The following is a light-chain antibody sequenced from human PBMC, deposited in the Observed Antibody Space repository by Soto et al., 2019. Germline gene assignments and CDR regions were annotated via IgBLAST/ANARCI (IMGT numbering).Light chain of an antibody. Sequence: EIVLTQSPATLSLSPGERATLSCRASQSVSSSYLAWYQQKPGQAPSLLIYGASSSATGIPDRFSGSGSGTDFTLTISRLEPEDFAVYYCQQYGSSPLTFGGGTKVEIK. CDR2: GAS. CDR3: QQYGSSPLT. CDR1: QSVSSSY. V-gene: IGKV3-20*01. J-gene: IGKJ4*01.